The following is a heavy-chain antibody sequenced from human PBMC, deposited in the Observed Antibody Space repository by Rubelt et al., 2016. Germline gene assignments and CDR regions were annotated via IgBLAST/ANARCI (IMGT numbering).Heavy chain of an antibody. CDR2: PIFGTA. J-gene: IGHJ4*02. V-gene: IGHV1-69*01. Sequence: PIFGTANYAQKFQGRVTITADESTSTAYMELSSLRSEDTAVYYCARDADSSGYYGYWGQGTLVTVSS. CDR3: ARDADSSGYYGY. D-gene: IGHD3-22*01.